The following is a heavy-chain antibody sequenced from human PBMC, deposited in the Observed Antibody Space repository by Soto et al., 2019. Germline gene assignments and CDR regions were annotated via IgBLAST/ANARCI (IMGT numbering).Heavy chain of an antibody. Sequence: SETLSLTCAVYGGSFSGYYWSWIRQPPGKGLEWIGEINHSGSTNYNPSLKSRVTISVDTSKNQFSLKLSSVTAADTAVYYCAGRTDPVGFDYWGQGTMVTVSS. CDR2: INHSGST. CDR1: GGSFSGYY. V-gene: IGHV4-34*01. D-gene: IGHD2-15*01. J-gene: IGHJ4*02. CDR3: AGRTDPVGFDY.